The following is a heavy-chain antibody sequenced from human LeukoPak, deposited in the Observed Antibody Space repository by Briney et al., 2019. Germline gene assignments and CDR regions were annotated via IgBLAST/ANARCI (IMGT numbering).Heavy chain of an antibody. D-gene: IGHD1-26*01. J-gene: IGHJ5*02. CDR1: GDSVSNNSAA. V-gene: IGHV6-1*01. CDR2: TYYRSKWYN. CDR3: ARSLVGAPRGNWLDP. Sequence: SQTLSLTCAISGDSVSNNSAAWNWIRQSPSRGLEWLGRTYYRSKWYNDYAVSVKSRITVNPDTSKNQFSLQLNSVTPEDTAVYYCARSLVGAPRGNWLDPWGQGTLVTVSS.